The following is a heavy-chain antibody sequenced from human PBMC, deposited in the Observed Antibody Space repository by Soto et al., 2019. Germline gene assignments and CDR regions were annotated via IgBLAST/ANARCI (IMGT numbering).Heavy chain of an antibody. CDR1: GFTFSSYG. V-gene: IGHV3-30*18. D-gene: IGHD3-22*01. Sequence: GGSLRLSCAASGFTFSSYGMHWVRQAPGKGLEWVAVISYDGSNKYYADSVKGRFTISRDNSKNTLYLQMNSLGAEDTAVYYCAKDIAYYYDSSGYLGPYYYYGMDVWGQGTTVTVSS. J-gene: IGHJ6*02. CDR2: ISYDGSNK. CDR3: AKDIAYYYDSSGYLGPYYYYGMDV.